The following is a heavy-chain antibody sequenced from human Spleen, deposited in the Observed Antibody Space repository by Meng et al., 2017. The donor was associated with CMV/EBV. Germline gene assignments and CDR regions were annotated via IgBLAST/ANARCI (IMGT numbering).Heavy chain of an antibody. CDR1: GGSISSSSYY. CDR3: ARQRTNGDLYYFDY. J-gene: IGHJ4*02. D-gene: IGHD4-17*01. V-gene: IGHV4-39*07. Sequence: QLQPQESGPGLVKPSETLSLTCNVSGGSISSSSYYWGWIRQPPGKGLEWIGSIYYSGSTYYNPSLKSRVTISVDTSKNQFSLKLSSVTAADTAVYYCARQRTNGDLYYFDYWGQGTLVTVSS. CDR2: IYYSGST.